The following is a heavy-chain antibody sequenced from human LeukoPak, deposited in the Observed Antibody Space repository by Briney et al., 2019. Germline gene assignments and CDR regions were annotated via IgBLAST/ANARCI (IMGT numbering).Heavy chain of an antibody. CDR3: ASYEGRYGFEY. CDR1: GFSFNSDW. CDR2: LSGSGGST. Sequence: GGSLRLSCAASGFSFNSDWMDWVRQAPGKGLEWVSALSGSGGSTFYADSVKGRFTISRDNSKNTLHLQMNSLRGEDTAVYYCASYEGRYGFEYWGQGTLVTVSS. D-gene: IGHD1-26*01. V-gene: IGHV3-23*01. J-gene: IGHJ4*02.